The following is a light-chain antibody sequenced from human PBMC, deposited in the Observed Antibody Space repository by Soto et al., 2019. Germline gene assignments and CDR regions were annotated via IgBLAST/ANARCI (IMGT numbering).Light chain of an antibody. V-gene: IGKV3-15*01. CDR3: HQYDDWPPWT. CDR1: QSIKNN. CDR2: GAS. Sequence: EIVMTQSPVTLFVSPGESATLSCRATQSIKNNLAWYQQKPGQAPRLLIYGASTRATGVSARFSGSGSGTEFTLTISSLQSEDFAVYYCHQYDDWPPWTFGQGTKVEMK. J-gene: IGKJ1*01.